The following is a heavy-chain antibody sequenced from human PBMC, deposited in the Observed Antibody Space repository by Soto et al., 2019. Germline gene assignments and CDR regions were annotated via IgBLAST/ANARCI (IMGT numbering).Heavy chain of an antibody. CDR2: IYYSGST. Sequence: PSETLSLTCTVSGGSISSSSYYWGWIRQPPGKGLEWIGSIYYSGSTYYNPSLKSRVTISVDTSKNQFSLKLSSVTAADTAVYYCASLTRTVWDAFDIWGQGTMVTVSS. CDR1: GGSISSSSYY. V-gene: IGHV4-39*01. CDR3: ASLTRTVWDAFDI. J-gene: IGHJ3*02. D-gene: IGHD3-16*01.